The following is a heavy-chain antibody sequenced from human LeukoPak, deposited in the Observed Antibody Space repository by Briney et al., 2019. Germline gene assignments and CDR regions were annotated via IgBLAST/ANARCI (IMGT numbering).Heavy chain of an antibody. D-gene: IGHD3-10*01. CDR2: INEDGSQK. J-gene: IGHJ4*02. V-gene: IGHV3-7*02. CDR1: GYIFRRYW. Sequence: PGGSLRLSCAASGYIFRRYWVSWVRQAPGKGLEWVANINEDGSQKNYVDSVKGRFIISRDNAKNSLYLQMNSLRAEDTAVYYCARISGSYSDYWGQGTLVTVSS. CDR3: ARISGSYSDY.